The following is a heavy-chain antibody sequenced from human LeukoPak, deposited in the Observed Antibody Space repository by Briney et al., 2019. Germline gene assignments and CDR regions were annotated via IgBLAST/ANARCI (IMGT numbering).Heavy chain of an antibody. CDR2: VTPSTGDT. V-gene: IGHV1-2*02. CDR3: ARDIAPSGSWWFDS. CDR1: GYTFTEYY. D-gene: IGHD6-13*01. Sequence: GASVKVSCKASGYTFTEYYIHWLRQAPGQGLEWMGWVTPSTGDTFYAQNFRGRVTMTRDTSISTAYMQLGGLKSDDTAVYYCARDIAPSGSWWFDSWGQGTLVTLSS. J-gene: IGHJ5*01.